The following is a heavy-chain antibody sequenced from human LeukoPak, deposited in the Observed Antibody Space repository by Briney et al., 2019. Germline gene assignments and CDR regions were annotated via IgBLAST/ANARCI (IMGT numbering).Heavy chain of an antibody. V-gene: IGHV4-59*05. D-gene: IGHD3-10*01. CDR2: IYYSGRT. J-gene: IGHJ4*02. CDR1: GGSISSYY. CDR3: ARLYSGTRPPDY. Sequence: SETLSLTCTVSGGSISSYYWTWIRQPPGKGLEWIGSIYYSGRTYYNPSLKSRVTISIDTSRSQFSLKLSSVTAADTAVYYCARLYSGTRPPDYWGQGTLVTVSS.